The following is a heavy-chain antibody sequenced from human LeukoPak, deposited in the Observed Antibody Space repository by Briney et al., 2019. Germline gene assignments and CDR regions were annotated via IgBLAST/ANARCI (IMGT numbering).Heavy chain of an antibody. CDR3: AKLFSYSSGGHAFDI. J-gene: IGHJ3*02. CDR1: GFTFSNSW. V-gene: IGHV3-30*02. Sequence: GGSLRLSCAASGFTFSNSWMSWVRQAPGKGLEWVAFIRYDESNKYYADSVKGRFTISRDNSKNTLYLQMNSLRAEDTAVYFCAKLFSYSSGGHAFDIWGRGTMVSVSS. D-gene: IGHD6-19*01. CDR2: IRYDESNK.